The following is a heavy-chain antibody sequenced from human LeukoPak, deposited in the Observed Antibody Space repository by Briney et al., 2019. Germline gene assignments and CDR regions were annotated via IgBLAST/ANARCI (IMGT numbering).Heavy chain of an antibody. J-gene: IGHJ4*02. CDR3: ARGRPYYDILTGYYRY. Sequence: SETLSLTCAVYGGSFSGYYWSWIRQPPGKGLEWIGEINHSGSTNYNPSLKSRVTISVDTSKNQFSLKLSSVTAADTAVYYCARGRPYYDILTGYYRYWGRGTLVTVSP. D-gene: IGHD3-9*01. CDR2: INHSGST. CDR1: GGSFSGYY. V-gene: IGHV4-34*01.